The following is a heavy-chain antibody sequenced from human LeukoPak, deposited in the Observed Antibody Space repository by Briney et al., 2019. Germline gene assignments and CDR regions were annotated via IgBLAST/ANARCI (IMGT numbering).Heavy chain of an antibody. V-gene: IGHV3-21*01. Sequence: GGSLRLTCAASGFTFSSYSMNWVRQAPGKGLEWVSSISSSSSYIYYADSVKGRFTISRDNAKNSLYLQMNSLRAEDTAVYYCARVNYDSSGYYYWGRGTLVTVSS. CDR1: GFTFSSYS. D-gene: IGHD3-22*01. CDR3: ARVNYDSSGYYY. J-gene: IGHJ4*02. CDR2: ISSSSSYI.